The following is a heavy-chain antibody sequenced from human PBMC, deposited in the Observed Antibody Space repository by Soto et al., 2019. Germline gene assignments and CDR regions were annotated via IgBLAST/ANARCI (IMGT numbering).Heavy chain of an antibody. CDR2: VYHSGNT. J-gene: IGHJ4*02. CDR1: GDSISSYNW. V-gene: IGHV4-4*02. CDR3: ARREGDCRGGSCPYYHD. Sequence: QVHLQESGPRLVKPSETLSLTCDVSGDSISSYNWWTWVRQTPGKGLEWIGEVYHSGNTNYNPSLKSRVTISVYKSRNQSSLSLTSVTAAAPAVYYCARREGDCRGGSCPYYHDWGQGTLVTASS. D-gene: IGHD2-15*01.